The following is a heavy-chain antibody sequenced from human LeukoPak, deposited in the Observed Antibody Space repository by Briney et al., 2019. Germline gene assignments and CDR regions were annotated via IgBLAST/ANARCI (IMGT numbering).Heavy chain of an antibody. J-gene: IGHJ4*02. CDR2: IKQDGSEK. CDR1: GFTFSSYW. V-gene: IGHV3-7*04. CDR3: ARDHIVGATNFDY. D-gene: IGHD1-26*01. Sequence: QPGGSLSLSCAASGFTFSSYWMSWVRQAPGKGLEWVANIKQDGSEKYYVDSVKGRFTISRDNAKNSLCLQMNGLRAEDTAVYYCARDHIVGATNFDYWGQGTLVTVS.